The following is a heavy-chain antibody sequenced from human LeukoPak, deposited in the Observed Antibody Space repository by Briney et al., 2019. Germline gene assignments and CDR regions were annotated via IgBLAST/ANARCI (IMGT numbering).Heavy chain of an antibody. V-gene: IGHV1-2*02. Sequence: ASVKVSCKASGYTFTGYYMHWVRQAPGQGLEWTGWINPNSGGTNYAQKFQGRVTMTRDTSISTAYMELSRLRSDDTAVYYCARGATIFGVVIDAFDIWGQGTMVTVSS. CDR3: ARGATIFGVVIDAFDI. D-gene: IGHD3-3*01. CDR1: GYTFTGYY. J-gene: IGHJ3*02. CDR2: INPNSGGT.